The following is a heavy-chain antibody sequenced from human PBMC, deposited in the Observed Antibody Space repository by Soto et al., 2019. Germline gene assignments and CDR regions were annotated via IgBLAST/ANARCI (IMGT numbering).Heavy chain of an antibody. V-gene: IGHV3-48*03. CDR2: ISSSGSTI. J-gene: IGHJ6*02. Sequence: GGSLRLSCAASGFTFSSYEMNWVRQAPGKGLEWVSYISSSGSTIYYADSVRGRFTISRDNAKNSLYLQMNSLRAEDTAVYYCASAAYGDYYYYYGMDVWGQGTTVTVSS. CDR3: ASAAYGDYYYYYGMDV. D-gene: IGHD4-17*01. CDR1: GFTFSSYE.